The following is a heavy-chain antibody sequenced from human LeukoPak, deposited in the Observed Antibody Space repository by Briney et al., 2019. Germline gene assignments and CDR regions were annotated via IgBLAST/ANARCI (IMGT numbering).Heavy chain of an antibody. Sequence: GGSLRLSCAASGFTFSSYSMNWVRQAPGKGLEWVSSISSSSSYIYYADSVKGRFTISRDNAKNSLYLQMNSLRAEDTAVYYCARLPYYDFWSGQTGSDIWGQGTMVTVSS. CDR1: GFTFSSYS. CDR2: ISSSSSYI. CDR3: ARLPYYDFWSGQTGSDI. D-gene: IGHD3-3*01. J-gene: IGHJ3*02. V-gene: IGHV3-21*04.